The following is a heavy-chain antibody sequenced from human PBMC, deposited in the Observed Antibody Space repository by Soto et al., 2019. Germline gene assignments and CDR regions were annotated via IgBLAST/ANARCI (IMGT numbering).Heavy chain of an antibody. V-gene: IGHV1-2*02. Sequence: ASVKVSCKTSGYTFTAHYIQWVRQAPGQGLEWMGWINSNNGATKYAQKFQGRVSMTRDTSTNTAYMELTRLTSDDTAVYYCSRDASNGCYFDYWGQGALVTVSS. J-gene: IGHJ4*02. CDR1: GYTFTAHY. CDR2: INSNNGAT. D-gene: IGHD6-19*01. CDR3: SRDASNGCYFDY.